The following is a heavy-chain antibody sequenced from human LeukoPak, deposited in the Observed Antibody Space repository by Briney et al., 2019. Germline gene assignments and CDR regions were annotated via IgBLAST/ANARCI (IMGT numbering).Heavy chain of an antibody. J-gene: IGHJ5*02. CDR2: INHSGST. V-gene: IGHV4-34*01. CDR1: GGSFSGYY. CDR3: ARGRGYCTNGVCYKNWFDP. D-gene: IGHD2-8*01. Sequence: PSETLSLTCAVYGGSFSGYYWSWIRQPPGKGLEWIGEINHSGSTNYNPSLKSRVTISVDTSKNQFSLKLSSVTAADTAVYYCARGRGYCTNGVCYKNWFDPWGQGTLVTVSS.